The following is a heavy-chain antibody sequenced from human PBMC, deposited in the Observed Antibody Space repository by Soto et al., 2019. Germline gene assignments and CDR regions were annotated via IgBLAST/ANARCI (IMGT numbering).Heavy chain of an antibody. D-gene: IGHD3-10*01. Sequence: QITLKETGPPLVKPTQTLTLTCTFSGFSFDMNKARVGWVRQPPGKALEWLALIYWDGDEHYSPSLKNRLSITKDTSKDQVVLTLTDVHPADTATYCCVKGTLGNYGPVYFEHWGEGTLVTVSS. CDR1: GFSFDMNKAR. J-gene: IGHJ4*02. CDR3: VKGTLGNYGPVYFEH. CDR2: IYWDGDE. V-gene: IGHV2-5*02.